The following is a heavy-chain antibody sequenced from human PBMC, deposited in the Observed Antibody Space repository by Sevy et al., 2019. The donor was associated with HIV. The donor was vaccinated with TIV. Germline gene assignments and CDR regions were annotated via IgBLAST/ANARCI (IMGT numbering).Heavy chain of an antibody. V-gene: IGHV3-30*04. CDR1: GFTFSSYA. Sequence: GGSLRLSCAASGFTFSSYAIHWVRQAPGKGLEWVAFISYDGRNKYYADSVKGRFTISRDNSKKTLYLQMNSLRAEDTAVYYCARDQHDYAGNLRTGWFDPWGQGTLVTVSS. J-gene: IGHJ5*02. D-gene: IGHD4-17*01. CDR2: ISYDGRNK. CDR3: ARDQHDYAGNLRTGWFDP.